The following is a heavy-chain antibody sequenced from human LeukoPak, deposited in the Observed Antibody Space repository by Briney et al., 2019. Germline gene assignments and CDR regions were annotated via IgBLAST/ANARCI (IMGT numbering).Heavy chain of an antibody. CDR1: GFTFSSYW. CDR2: IKQHGSEK. V-gene: IGHV3-7*03. J-gene: IGHJ4*02. CDR3: ARNLYSGSSGR. D-gene: IGHD1-26*01. Sequence: GGSLRLSCAASGFTFSSYWMSWVRQAPGKGLEWVANIKQHGSEKYYVDSVKGRFTISRDNAKNSLYLQMNSLRAEDTAVYYCARNLYSGSSGRWGQGTLVTVSS.